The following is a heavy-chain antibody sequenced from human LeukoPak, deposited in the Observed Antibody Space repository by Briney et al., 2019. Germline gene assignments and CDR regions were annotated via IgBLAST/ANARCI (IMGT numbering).Heavy chain of an antibody. CDR2: IYSGGST. D-gene: IGHD3-22*01. CDR3: ARDLFNYYDSSGYYDY. V-gene: IGHV3-66*01. CDR1: GFTVSSNY. J-gene: IGHJ4*02. Sequence: QSGGSLRLSCAASGFTVSSNYMSWVRQAPGKGLEWVSVIYSGGSTYYADSVKGRFTISRDNSKNTLYLQMNSLRAEDTAVYYCARDLFNYYDSSGYYDYWGQGTLVTVSS.